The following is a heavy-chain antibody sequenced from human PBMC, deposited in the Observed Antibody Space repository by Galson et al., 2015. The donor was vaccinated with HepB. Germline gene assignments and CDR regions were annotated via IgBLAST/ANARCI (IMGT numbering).Heavy chain of an antibody. CDR1: GYSFTNYG. J-gene: IGHJ4*02. Sequence: QSGAEVKKPGAPVKVSCKTSGYSFTNYGVSWVRRAPGQGLEWMGWISGYSGDANYAQNLQGRITMTTETSTNTAYLELKSLKSDDTALYYCARARYSSSPPDYWGQGTLVTVSS. CDR2: ISGYSGDA. D-gene: IGHD2-15*01. CDR3: ARARYSSSPPDY. V-gene: IGHV1-18*01.